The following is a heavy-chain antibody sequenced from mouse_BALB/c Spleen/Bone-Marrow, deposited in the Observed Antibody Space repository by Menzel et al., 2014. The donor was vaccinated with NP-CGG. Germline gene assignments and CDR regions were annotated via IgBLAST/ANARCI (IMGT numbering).Heavy chain of an antibody. CDR1: GYSFTSYW. Sequence: VQLQQSGPQLVRPGASVKISCKASGYSFTSYWMHWVKQRPGQGLEWIGMIDPSDSETRLNQKFKDKATLTVDKSSSTAYMQLSSPTSEDSAVYYCARSRLRRTFYAMDYWGQGTSVIVSS. J-gene: IGHJ4*01. D-gene: IGHD2-4*01. V-gene: IGHV1S127*01. CDR3: ARSRLRRTFYAMDY. CDR2: IDPSDSET.